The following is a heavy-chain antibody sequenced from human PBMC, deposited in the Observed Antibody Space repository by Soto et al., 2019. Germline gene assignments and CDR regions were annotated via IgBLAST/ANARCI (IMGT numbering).Heavy chain of an antibody. D-gene: IGHD7-27*01. Sequence: GGSLRLSCAASGFTFSDHGMHWVRQAPGKGLEWVAVMWYDGSNKYYADSVKGRSSISRDNSRNTQYVHMSSLRGEDTAVYYCARDSAGKTDWGLRGACDFWGQGTMVTV. CDR2: MWYDGSNK. J-gene: IGHJ3*01. CDR1: GFTFSDHG. V-gene: IGHV3-33*01. CDR3: ARDSAGKTDWGLRGACDF.